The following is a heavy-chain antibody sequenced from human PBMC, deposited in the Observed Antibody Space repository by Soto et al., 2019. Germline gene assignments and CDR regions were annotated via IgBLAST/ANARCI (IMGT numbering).Heavy chain of an antibody. V-gene: IGHV3-21*01. CDR2: ISSSSSYI. CDR1: GFTFSSYS. Sequence: GGSLRLSCAASGFTFSSYSMNWVRQAPGKGLEWVSSISSSSSYIYYADSVKGRFTISRDNAKNSLYLQMNSLRAEDTAVYYCAREDTGTTSYFDYWGQGTLVTVPQ. CDR3: AREDTGTTSYFDY. D-gene: IGHD1-7*01. J-gene: IGHJ4*02.